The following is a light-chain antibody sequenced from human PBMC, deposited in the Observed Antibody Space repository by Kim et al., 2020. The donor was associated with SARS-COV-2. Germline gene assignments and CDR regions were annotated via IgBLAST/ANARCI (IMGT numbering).Light chain of an antibody. CDR3: QHSYTTPPWT. CDR1: QGIDYY. V-gene: IGKV1-39*01. J-gene: IGKJ1*01. CDR2: STS. Sequence: SVGDRVTITCRGSQGIDYYVNWYHQRPGKAPNLRIYSTSNLQSGVPSRFSANGAGTDFILTISILQPEDFGTYYCQHSYTTPPWTFGPGTKVDIK.